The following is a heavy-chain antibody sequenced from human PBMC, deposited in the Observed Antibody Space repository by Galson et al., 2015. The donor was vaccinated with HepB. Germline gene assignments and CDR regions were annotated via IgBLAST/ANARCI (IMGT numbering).Heavy chain of an antibody. J-gene: IGHJ6*03. V-gene: IGHV1-2*06. CDR3: ARVLFSSYDYYYYMDV. CDR1: GYTFTGYY. CDR2: INPSSGGT. Sequence: SVKVSCKASGYTFTGYYMHWVRQAPGQGLEWMGRINPSSGGTNYAQKFQGRVTMTRDTSISTAYMELSRLRSDDTAVYYCARVLFSSYDYYYYMDVWGKGTTVTVPS.